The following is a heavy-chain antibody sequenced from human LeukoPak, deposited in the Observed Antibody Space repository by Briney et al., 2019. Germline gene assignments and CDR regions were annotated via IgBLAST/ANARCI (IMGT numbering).Heavy chain of an antibody. CDR1: GFTLSNAW. V-gene: IGHV3-15*01. CDR2: IKSKTDGGTT. CDR3: TTDGIPVYRAFDI. Sequence: GGSLRLSCAASGFTLSNAWMSWVRQAPGKGLEWVGRIKSKTDGGTTDYAAPVKGRFTISRDDSKNTLYLQMNSLKTEDTAVYYCTTDGIPVYRAFDIWGQGTMVTVSS. D-gene: IGHD1-14*01. J-gene: IGHJ3*02.